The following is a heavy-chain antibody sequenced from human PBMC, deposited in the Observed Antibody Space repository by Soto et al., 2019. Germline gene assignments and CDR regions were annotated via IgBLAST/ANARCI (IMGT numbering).Heavy chain of an antibody. V-gene: IGHV1-69*08. CDR3: AREIAVAGSGDY. Sequence: QVQLVQSGAEVKKPGSSVKVSCTASGGTFSSYTISWVRQAPGQGLEWMGRIIPILGIANYAQKFQGRVTITADKSTSTAYMELSSLRSEDTAVYYCAREIAVAGSGDYWCQGTLVTVSS. CDR2: IIPILGIA. J-gene: IGHJ4*02. CDR1: GGTFSSYT. D-gene: IGHD6-19*01.